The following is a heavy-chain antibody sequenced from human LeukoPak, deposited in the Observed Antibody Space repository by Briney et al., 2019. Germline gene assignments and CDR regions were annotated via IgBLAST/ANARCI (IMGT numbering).Heavy chain of an antibody. CDR1: GFTFSSYG. CDR3: AKDRLWFGELLSSFDY. CDR2: IRYDGSNK. J-gene: IGHJ4*02. D-gene: IGHD3-10*01. Sequence: GGSLRLSCAASGFTFSSYGMHWVRQAPGKGLEWVAFIRYDGSNKYYADSVKGRFTISRDNSKNTLYLQMNSLRAEDTAVYYCAKDRLWFGELLSSFDYWGQGTLVTVSS. V-gene: IGHV3-30*02.